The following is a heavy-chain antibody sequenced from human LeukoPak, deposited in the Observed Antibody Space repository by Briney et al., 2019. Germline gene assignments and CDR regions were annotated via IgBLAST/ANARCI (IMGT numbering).Heavy chain of an antibody. D-gene: IGHD1-26*01. CDR2: ISSSSYI. V-gene: IGHV3-21*01. CDR3: ARGYVGSKPYYFDY. CDR1: GFTFSSYS. Sequence: GGSLRLSCAASGFTFSSYSMNWVRQAPGKGLEWVSSISSSSYIYYADSVKGRFTISRDNAKNSLYLQMNSLRAEDTAVYYCARGYVGSKPYYFDYWGQGTLVTVSS. J-gene: IGHJ4*02.